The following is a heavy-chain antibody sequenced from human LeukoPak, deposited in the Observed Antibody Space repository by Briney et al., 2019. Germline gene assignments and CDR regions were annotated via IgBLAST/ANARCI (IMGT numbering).Heavy chain of an antibody. CDR3: ARYRYYDILTGYYIGYFDY. J-gene: IGHJ4*02. CDR1: GYTFTGYF. Sequence: GASVKVSCKASGYTFTGYFVDWVRQAPGQGLEWMGRINPDTGGTNYAQKFQGRVTMTRDTSISTACMELSRLRSDDTAVYYCARYRYYDILTGYYIGYFDYWGQGTLVTVSS. D-gene: IGHD3-9*01. CDR2: INPDTGGT. V-gene: IGHV1-2*06.